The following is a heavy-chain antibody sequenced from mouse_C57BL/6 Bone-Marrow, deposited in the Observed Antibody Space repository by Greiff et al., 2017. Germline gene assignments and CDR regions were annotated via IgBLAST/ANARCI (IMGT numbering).Heavy chain of an antibody. J-gene: IGHJ1*03. CDR1: GYTFTSYW. V-gene: IGHV1-59*01. Sequence: QVQLQQPGAELVRPGTSVKLSCKASGYTFTSYWMHWVKQRPGQGLEWIGVIDPSDSYTNYNQKFKGKATLTVDTSSSTAYMQLSSLTSEDSAVYYCARREVYYYGSSYFWYFDVWGTGTTVTVSS. D-gene: IGHD1-1*01. CDR3: ARREVYYYGSSYFWYFDV. CDR2: IDPSDSYT.